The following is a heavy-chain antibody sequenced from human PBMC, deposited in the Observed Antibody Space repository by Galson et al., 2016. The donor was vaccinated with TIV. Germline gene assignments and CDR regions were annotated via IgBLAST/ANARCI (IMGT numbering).Heavy chain of an antibody. CDR2: ISYAGSYE. CDR3: ARDSGYDPHYALGY. J-gene: IGHJ4*02. V-gene: IGHV3-30*04. Sequence: SLRLSCAASGFTFSTYAMHWVRQAPGKGLEWVAVISYAGSYESYADSVKGRFTISRDNSKNTLYLQINSPRAEDRAVYYCARDSGYDPHYALGYWGQGTLVTVSS. D-gene: IGHD5-12*01. CDR1: GFTFSTYA.